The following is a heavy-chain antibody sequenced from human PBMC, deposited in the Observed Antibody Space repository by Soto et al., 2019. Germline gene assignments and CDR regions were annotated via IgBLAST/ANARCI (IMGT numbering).Heavy chain of an antibody. CDR1: GGTFSSYA. V-gene: IGHV1-69*13. D-gene: IGHD3-3*01. CDR3: ARTYYDFWSGPGSYGMDV. CDR2: IIPIFGTA. Sequence: GASVKVSCKASGGTFSSYASSWVRQAPGQGLEWMGGIIPIFGTANYAQKFQGRVTITADESTSTAYMELSSLRSEDTAVYYCARTYYDFWSGPGSYGMDVWGQGTTVTVSS. J-gene: IGHJ6*02.